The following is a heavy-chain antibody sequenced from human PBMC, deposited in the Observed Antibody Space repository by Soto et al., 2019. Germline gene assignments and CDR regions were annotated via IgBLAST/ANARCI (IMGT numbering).Heavy chain of an antibody. CDR2: MSGSADIT. J-gene: IGHJ5*02. V-gene: IGHV3-23*01. Sequence: EVQLLESGGGLVQPGGSLRLSCAASGFTFSSSAMSWVRQAPGKGLEWVSAMSGSADITYYADSVKGRFTISRDNSKNTQYLQMNSLSADGTAVYYCAKFLINGDPPTNWFAPWGQASMVTVSS. CDR3: AKFLINGDPPTNWFAP. D-gene: IGHD2-21*02. CDR1: GFTFSSSA.